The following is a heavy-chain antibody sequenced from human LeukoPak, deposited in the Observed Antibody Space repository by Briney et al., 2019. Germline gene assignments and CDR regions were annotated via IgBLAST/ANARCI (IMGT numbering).Heavy chain of an antibody. CDR3: ARDGLSMATYYYYGMDV. CDR1: GYTFTSYY. Sequence: ASVKVSCKASGYTFTSYYMHWVRQAPGQGLEWMGIINPSGGSTGYAQKFQGRVTMTRDTSTSTVYMELSSLRSEDTAVYYCARDGLSMATYYYYGMDVWGQGTTVTVSS. CDR2: INPSGGST. D-gene: IGHD5-24*01. V-gene: IGHV1-46*01. J-gene: IGHJ6*02.